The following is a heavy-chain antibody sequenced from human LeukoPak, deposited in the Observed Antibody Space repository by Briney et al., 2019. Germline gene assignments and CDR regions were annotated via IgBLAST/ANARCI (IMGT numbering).Heavy chain of an antibody. J-gene: IGHJ6*02. V-gene: IGHV1-69*06. CDR1: GGTFSSYA. D-gene: IGHD4-17*01. CDR2: IIPIFGTA. Sequence: ASVKVSCKASGGTFSSYAISWVRQAPGQGPEWMGGIIPIFGTANYAQKFQGRVTITADKSTSTAYMELSSLRSEDTAVYYCARGDGDYVLYGMDVWGQGTTVTVSS. CDR3: ARGDGDYVLYGMDV.